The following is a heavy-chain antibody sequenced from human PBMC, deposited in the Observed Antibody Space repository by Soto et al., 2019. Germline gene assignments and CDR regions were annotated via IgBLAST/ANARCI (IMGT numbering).Heavy chain of an antibody. Sequence: QVQLVQSGAEVKKPGASVKVSCKASGFTFTNYGITWLRQAPGQGLEWMGWVSAYNGYTNYAQNLQGRVTMTTVTSTSTAYMDLRSLSSDDTAVSYCARSAPRTIWYMDVWGEGTTVTVSS. J-gene: IGHJ6*03. CDR3: ARSAPRTIWYMDV. D-gene: IGHD3-16*01. V-gene: IGHV1-18*01. CDR2: VSAYNGYT. CDR1: GFTFTNYG.